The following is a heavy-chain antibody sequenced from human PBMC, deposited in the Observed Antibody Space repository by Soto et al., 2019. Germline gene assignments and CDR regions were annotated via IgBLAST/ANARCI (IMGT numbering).Heavy chain of an antibody. V-gene: IGHV4-30-2*01. CDR3: ARDMIFDP. CDR1: GGSISSGGYS. J-gene: IGHJ5*02. CDR2: IYHSGST. Sequence: PSETLSLTCAVSGGSISSGGYSWSWIRQPPGKGLEWIGYIYHSGSTYYNPSLKSRVTISVDTSKNQFSLKLSSVTAADTAVYYCARDMIFDPWGQGTLVTVSS. D-gene: IGHD3-16*01.